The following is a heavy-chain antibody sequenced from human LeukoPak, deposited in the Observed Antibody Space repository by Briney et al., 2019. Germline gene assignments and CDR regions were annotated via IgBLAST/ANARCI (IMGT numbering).Heavy chain of an antibody. Sequence: SETLSLTCTVSGGSISSYYWSWIRQPPGKGLEWIGYIYYSGSTNYNPSLKSRVTISVDTSKSQFSLKLSSVTAADTAVYYCARDVSRDYYDSSGLFDYWGQGTLVTVSS. V-gene: IGHV4-59*01. D-gene: IGHD3-22*01. CDR1: GGSISSYY. CDR3: ARDVSRDYYDSSGLFDY. CDR2: IYYSGST. J-gene: IGHJ4*02.